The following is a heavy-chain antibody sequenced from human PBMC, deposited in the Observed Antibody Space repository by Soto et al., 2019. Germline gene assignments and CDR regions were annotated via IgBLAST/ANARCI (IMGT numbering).Heavy chain of an antibody. CDR2: IKSKTDGGTT. D-gene: IGHD3-22*01. Sequence: EVQLVESGGGLVKPGGSLRLSCAASGFTFSNAWMSWVRQAPGKGLDWVGRIKSKTDGGTTDYAAPVKGRFTISRDDSKNTLYLQMNSLKPEDTAVYYCTTDTYYYDSSGYLSPDYWGQGTLVTVSS. V-gene: IGHV3-15*01. J-gene: IGHJ4*02. CDR3: TTDTYYYDSSGYLSPDY. CDR1: GFTFSNAW.